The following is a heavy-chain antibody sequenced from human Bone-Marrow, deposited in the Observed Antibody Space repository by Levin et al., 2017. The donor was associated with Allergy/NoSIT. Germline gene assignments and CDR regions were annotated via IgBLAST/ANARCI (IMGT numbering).Heavy chain of an antibody. CDR3: AKSPVSSSWFYWYFDL. V-gene: IGHV3-23*01. D-gene: IGHD6-13*01. Sequence: PGGSLRLSCAASGFTFSSYAMSWVRQAPGKGLQWVSAIIGSGYNRYYADSVKGRFIISRDNSKNTLFLHMNSLRAEDTAVYYCAKSPVSSSWFYWYFDLWGRGTLVTVSS. J-gene: IGHJ2*01. CDR2: IIGSGYNR. CDR1: GFTFSSYA.